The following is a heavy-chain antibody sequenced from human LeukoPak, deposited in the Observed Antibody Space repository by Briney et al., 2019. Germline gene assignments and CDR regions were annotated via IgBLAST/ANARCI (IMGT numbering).Heavy chain of an antibody. CDR1: GYSFTSYW. Sequence: ESLKISCKGSGYSFTSYWIGWVRQMPGKGLEGMGIIYPGDSDTRYNPSFQGQVTISADTSISTAYMQWSSVKASDTAMYYCATAYASGDLMAYDYWGQGTLVTVSS. CDR3: ATAYASGDLMAYDY. J-gene: IGHJ4*02. D-gene: IGHD2-2*01. V-gene: IGHV5-51*01. CDR2: IYPGDSDT.